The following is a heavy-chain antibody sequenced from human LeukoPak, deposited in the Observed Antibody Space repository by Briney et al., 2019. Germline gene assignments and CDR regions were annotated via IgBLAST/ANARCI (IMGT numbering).Heavy chain of an antibody. CDR1: GFTFSDYA. J-gene: IGHJ4*02. D-gene: IGHD5-18*01. CDR2: IRSKANGGTT. CDR3: TRGGDTAMADFDY. Sequence: PGRSLRLSCTASGFTFSDYAMSWFRQAPGKGLEWVGFIRSKANGGTTEYAASVKGRFAISRDDSKSIAYLQMNSLKTEDTAVYYCTRGGDTAMADFDYWGQGTLVTVSS. V-gene: IGHV3-49*03.